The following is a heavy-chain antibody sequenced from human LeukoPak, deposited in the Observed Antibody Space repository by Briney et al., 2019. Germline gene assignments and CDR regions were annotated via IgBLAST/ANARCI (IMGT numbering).Heavy chain of an antibody. Sequence: PSETLSLTCAVYGGSFSDYYWSWIRQSPGKGLEWIGEINHSRSTNYNPSLKSRVAILVDTSKNQFSLKLSSVTAADTAVYYCARRVRGVNDAFDLWGQRTMVTVSS. CDR1: GGSFSDYY. CDR3: ARRVRGVNDAFDL. J-gene: IGHJ3*01. V-gene: IGHV4-34*01. CDR2: INHSRST. D-gene: IGHD3-10*01.